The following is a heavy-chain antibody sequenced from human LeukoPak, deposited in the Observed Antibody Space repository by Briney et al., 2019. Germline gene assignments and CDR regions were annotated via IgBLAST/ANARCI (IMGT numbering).Heavy chain of an antibody. V-gene: IGHV4-61*10. CDR3: ARGAYGSGKGEFDY. CDR1: GGSISSGSYY. J-gene: IGHJ4*02. CDR2: IDYSGST. D-gene: IGHD3-10*01. Sequence: PSETLSLTCTVSGGSISSGSYYWSWIQQPAGKGLEWIGYIDYSGSTNYNPSLKSRVTISVDTFKNQFSLKLSSVTAADTAVYYCARGAYGSGKGEFDYWGQGTLVTVSS.